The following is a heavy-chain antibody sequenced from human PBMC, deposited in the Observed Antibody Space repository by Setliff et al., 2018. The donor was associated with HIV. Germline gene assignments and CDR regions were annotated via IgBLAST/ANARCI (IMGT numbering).Heavy chain of an antibody. V-gene: IGHV4-59*01. CDR1: GASISSYY. CDR3: ARETQQSYNIVTGYNYYYGIDV. D-gene: IGHD3-9*01. CDR2: ITDSRNT. Sequence: PSETLSLTCNVSGASISSYYWTWIRQLPGNRLEWLGYITDSRNTNYNPSLRRRVTISADTSKNQVSLRLRSVTAADTAVYYCARETQQSYNIVTGYNYYYGIDVWGQGTMVTVSS. J-gene: IGHJ6*02.